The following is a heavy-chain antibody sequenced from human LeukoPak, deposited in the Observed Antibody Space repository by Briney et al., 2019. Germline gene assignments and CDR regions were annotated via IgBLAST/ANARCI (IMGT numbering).Heavy chain of an antibody. Sequence: GGSLRLSCAASGFTFSDYYMTWILQAPGKGLEWVSNIRSGGSATDYADSVKGRFTISRDNAKNSLYLQMNNLRAEDTAVYYCASLAVVTSPFDYWGQGTLVSVSS. CDR2: IRSGGSAT. CDR3: ASLAVVTSPFDY. D-gene: IGHD4-23*01. V-gene: IGHV3-11*01. J-gene: IGHJ4*02. CDR1: GFTFSDYY.